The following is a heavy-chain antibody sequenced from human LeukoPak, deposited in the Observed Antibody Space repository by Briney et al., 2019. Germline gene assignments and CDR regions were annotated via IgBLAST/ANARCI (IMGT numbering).Heavy chain of an antibody. Sequence: ASVKVSCKASGGTFSSYAISWVRQAPGQGPGWMGGIIPIFGTANYAQKFQGRVTITADESTSTAYMELSSLRSEDTAVYYCARAGVAVASGGWFDPWGQGTLATVSS. CDR2: IIPIFGTA. D-gene: IGHD6-19*01. J-gene: IGHJ5*02. CDR1: GGTFSSYA. V-gene: IGHV1-69*13. CDR3: ARAGVAVASGGWFDP.